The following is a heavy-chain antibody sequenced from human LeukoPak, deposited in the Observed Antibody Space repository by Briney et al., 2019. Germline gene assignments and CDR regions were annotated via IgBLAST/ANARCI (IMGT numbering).Heavy chain of an antibody. J-gene: IGHJ4*02. D-gene: IGHD6-19*01. CDR3: ARLPIRYSSGWYYFDY. V-gene: IGHV3-23*01. CDR2: ISGSGGST. Sequence: PGGSLRLSCAASGFTFSSYAMSWVRQAPGKGLEWVSAISGSGGSTYYADSVKGRFTISRDNSKNTLYLQMNSLRAEDTAVYYCARLPIRYSSGWYYFDYWGQGTLVTVSS. CDR1: GFTFSSYA.